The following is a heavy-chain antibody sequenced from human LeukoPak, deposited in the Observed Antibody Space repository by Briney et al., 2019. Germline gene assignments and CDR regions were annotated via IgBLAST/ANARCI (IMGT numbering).Heavy chain of an antibody. Sequence: GKSLRLSCAASGFTFSSYAMHWVRQAPGKELEWVAVISYDGSNKYYADSVKGRFTISRDNSKNTLYLQMNSLRAEDTAVYYCARGSRIAAAGTSFDYWGQGTLVTVSS. CDR3: ARGSRIAAAGTSFDY. V-gene: IGHV3-30-3*01. CDR2: ISYDGSNK. D-gene: IGHD6-13*01. J-gene: IGHJ4*02. CDR1: GFTFSSYA.